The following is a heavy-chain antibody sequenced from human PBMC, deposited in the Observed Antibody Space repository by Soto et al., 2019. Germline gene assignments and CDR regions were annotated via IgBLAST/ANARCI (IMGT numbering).Heavy chain of an antibody. J-gene: IGHJ4*02. V-gene: IGHV1-69*02. CDR1: GGTFSIYT. D-gene: IGHD3-22*01. CDR3: ARLGSGYYLGYFDY. CDR2: IIPILGIA. Sequence: SVKVSCKASGGTFSIYTISWVRQAPGQGLEWMGRIIPILGIANYAQKFQGRVTITADKSTSTAYMELSSLRSEDTAVYYCARLGSGYYLGYFDYWGQGTLVTVSS.